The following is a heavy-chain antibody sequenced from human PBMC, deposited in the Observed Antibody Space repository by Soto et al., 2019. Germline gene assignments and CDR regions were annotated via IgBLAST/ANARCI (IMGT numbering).Heavy chain of an antibody. CDR3: TRDDSGLGIDY. CDR1: GFTFKSYA. D-gene: IGHD1-26*01. J-gene: IGHJ4*02. Sequence: GGSLRLSCAASGFTFKSYAVSWVRQAPGKGLEWVSNIPSDGRDVSYADSVRGRFTISRDDARNTLYLQMSDLRVEDTAIYYCTRDDSGLGIDYWGQGTQVTVSS. V-gene: IGHV3-74*01. CDR2: IPSDGRDV.